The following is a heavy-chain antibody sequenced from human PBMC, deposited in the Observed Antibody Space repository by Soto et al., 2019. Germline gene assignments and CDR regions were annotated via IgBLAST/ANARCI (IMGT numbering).Heavy chain of an antibody. CDR1: GYSFTSLD. CDR3: ARGVSAGVDY. Sequence: QVQLVQSGAEVREPGASVKVSCKASGYSFTSLDINWVRQTTGQGLEWMGWMQPSSGRTGYAQKFKGRVTMTRDTSINTAYMELSSLTSDDTALYYCARGVSAGVDYWGQGTLVTVSS. V-gene: IGHV1-8*01. CDR2: MQPSSGRT. D-gene: IGHD1-26*01. J-gene: IGHJ4*02.